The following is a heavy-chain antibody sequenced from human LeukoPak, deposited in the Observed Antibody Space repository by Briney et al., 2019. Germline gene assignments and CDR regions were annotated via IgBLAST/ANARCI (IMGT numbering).Heavy chain of an antibody. V-gene: IGHV4-4*07. CDR2: IYTSGST. CDR3: ARGTVTTVSALGRYYYYMDV. CDR1: GGSISGYY. Sequence: SETLSLTCTVSGGSISGYYWSWIRQPAGKGLEWIGRIYTSGSTNYNPSLKSRVTMSVDTSKNQFSLKLSSVTAADTAVCYCARGTVTTVSALGRYYYYMDVWGKGTTVTISS. D-gene: IGHD4-17*01. J-gene: IGHJ6*03.